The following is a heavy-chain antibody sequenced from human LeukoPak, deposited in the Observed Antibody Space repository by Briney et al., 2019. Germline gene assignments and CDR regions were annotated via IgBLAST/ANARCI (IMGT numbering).Heavy chain of an antibody. V-gene: IGHV3-21*04. CDR2: ISSSSSYI. D-gene: IGHD3-10*01. CDR1: GFTFSSYS. J-gene: IGHJ4*02. CDR3: TRFGDYGEY. Sequence: GGSLRLSCAASGFTFSSYSMNWVRQAPGKGLEWVSSISSSSSYIYCADSVKGRFTTSRDNPQNTVYLQMNSLRAEDSALYYCTRFGDYGEYWGQGTLVTVSS.